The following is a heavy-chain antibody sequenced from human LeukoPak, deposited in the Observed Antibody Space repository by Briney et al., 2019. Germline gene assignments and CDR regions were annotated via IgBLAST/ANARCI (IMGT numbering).Heavy chain of an antibody. CDR1: VGSISSHY. Sequence: PSETLSLTCTVSVGSISSHYWSWIRQPPGKGLEWIGYVRYSGRTNYNPSLKSRVTISVDTSKNQFSLKLSSVTAADTAVYYCARADCTDGVCYKFYFDFWGQGTPVTVSS. V-gene: IGHV4-59*11. CDR3: ARADCTDGVCYKFYFDF. D-gene: IGHD2-8*01. CDR2: VRYSGRT. J-gene: IGHJ4*02.